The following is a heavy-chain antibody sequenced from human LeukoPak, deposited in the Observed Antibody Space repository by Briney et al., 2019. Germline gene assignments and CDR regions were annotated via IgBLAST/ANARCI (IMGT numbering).Heavy chain of an antibody. J-gene: IGHJ6*03. D-gene: IGHD6-13*01. V-gene: IGHV4-59*02. CDR3: ARFSPLKFQAALDV. Sequence: NPSETLSLTCTVSGGSVNSYYWNWVRQPPGKGLEWVGYIYYSGSTNYNPSLKSRVTISVDTSKTQFSLKLRSVPAAATAVYYCARFSPLKFQAALDVWGNGTTVTVSS. CDR2: IYYSGST. CDR1: GGSVNSYY.